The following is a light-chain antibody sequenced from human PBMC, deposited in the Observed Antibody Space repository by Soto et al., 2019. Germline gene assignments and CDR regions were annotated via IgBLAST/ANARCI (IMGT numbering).Light chain of an antibody. CDR2: GAS. V-gene: IGKV3-20*01. Sequence: EIVLTQCPGTLSLSPGERATLSCRASQSVSSNYLAWYQQKPGQAPSLLIYGASSRATGIPDRFSGSGSGTDFTLTISRLEPEDFGMYYCQQYGTSAPITFGQGTRVEIE. J-gene: IGKJ5*01. CDR3: QQYGTSAPIT. CDR1: QSVSSNY.